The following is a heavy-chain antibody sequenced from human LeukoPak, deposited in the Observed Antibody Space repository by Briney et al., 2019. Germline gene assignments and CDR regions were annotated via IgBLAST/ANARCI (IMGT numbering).Heavy chain of an antibody. CDR3: ARIRYGSGTDYFDY. D-gene: IGHD3-10*01. Sequence: GGSLRLSCAASGFTFSSYWMSWVRQAPGKGLEWVANIKQDGSEKYYVDSVKGRFTISRDNAKNSLYLQMNSLRAEDTAVYYCARIRYGSGTDYFDYWGQGTLVTVSS. CDR1: GFTFSSYW. CDR2: IKQDGSEK. J-gene: IGHJ4*02. V-gene: IGHV3-7*01.